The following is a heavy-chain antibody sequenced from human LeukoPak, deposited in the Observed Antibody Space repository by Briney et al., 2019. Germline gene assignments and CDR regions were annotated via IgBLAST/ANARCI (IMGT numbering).Heavy chain of an antibody. D-gene: IGHD3-22*01. J-gene: IGHJ4*02. V-gene: IGHV3-48*03. CDR3: ARDYYYDSSGSYHYSDY. CDR2: ISSSGTTI. Sequence: PGVSLRLSCAASGFTFSSYEMNWVRQAPGKGLEWVSYISSSGTTIYYADSVKGRFTISRDDARNSLFLQMNSLRAEDTAVYYCARDYYYDSSGSYHYSDYWGQGTLVTVSS. CDR1: GFTFSSYE.